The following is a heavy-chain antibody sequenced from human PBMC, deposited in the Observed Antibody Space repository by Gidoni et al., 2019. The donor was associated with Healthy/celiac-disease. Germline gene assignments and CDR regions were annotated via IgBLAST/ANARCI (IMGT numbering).Heavy chain of an antibody. D-gene: IGHD6-19*01. Sequence: EVQLLESGGGLVQPGGSLRLSCAASGFTFSSYAMSWVRQAPGKGLEWVSAISGSGGSTYYADSVKGRFTISRDNSNNTLYLQMNSLRAEDTAVYYCAKEPLRGRKAVAGELDFDYWGQGTLVTVSS. CDR1: GFTFSSYA. CDR2: ISGSGGST. CDR3: AKEPLRGRKAVAGELDFDY. V-gene: IGHV3-23*01. J-gene: IGHJ4*02.